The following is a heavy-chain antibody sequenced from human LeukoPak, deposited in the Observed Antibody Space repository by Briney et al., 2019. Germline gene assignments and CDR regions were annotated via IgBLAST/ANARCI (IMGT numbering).Heavy chain of an antibody. CDR2: INSDGSST. V-gene: IGHV3-74*01. D-gene: IGHD6-19*01. Sequence: GGSLRLSCAASGFTFSSYVMHWVRQAPGKGLVWVSRINSDGSSTRYADSVKGRFTISRDNAKNTMYLEMNSLRAEDTAVYYCARDAYSSGWSQYYYYYMDVWGKGTTVTVSS. CDR3: ARDAYSSGWSQYYYYYMDV. CDR1: GFTFSSYV. J-gene: IGHJ6*03.